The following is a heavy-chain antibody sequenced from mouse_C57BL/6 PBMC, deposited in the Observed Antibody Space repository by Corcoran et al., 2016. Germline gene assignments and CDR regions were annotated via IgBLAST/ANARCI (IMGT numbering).Heavy chain of an antibody. CDR1: GYTFTSYG. D-gene: IGHD2-3*01. V-gene: IGHV1-81*01. Sequence: QVQLQQSGAELARPGASVKLSCKASGYTFTSYGISWVKQRTGQGLEWIGEIYPRSGNTYYNEKFKGKATLTADKSSSTAYMELRSLTSEDSAVYFCARGERWLLRFVYWGQGTLVTVSA. CDR3: ARGERWLLRFVY. J-gene: IGHJ3*01. CDR2: IYPRSGNT.